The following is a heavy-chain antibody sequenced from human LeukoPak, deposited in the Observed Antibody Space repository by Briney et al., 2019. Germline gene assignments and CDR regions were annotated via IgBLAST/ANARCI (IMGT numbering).Heavy chain of an antibody. Sequence: PGRSLRPSCAASGFTFSSYCMHWVRQAPGKGLVWVSRLNNDGSSTNYVDSVKGRFTISRDNAKNTLYLQMNSLRAEDTAVYYCARIAWDAFDIWGQGTMVIVSS. CDR3: ARIAWDAFDI. D-gene: IGHD2-15*01. J-gene: IGHJ3*02. CDR2: LNNDGSST. V-gene: IGHV3-74*01. CDR1: GFTFSSYC.